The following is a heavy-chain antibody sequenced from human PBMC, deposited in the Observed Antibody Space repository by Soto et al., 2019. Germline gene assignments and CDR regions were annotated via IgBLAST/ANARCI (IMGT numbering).Heavy chain of an antibody. Sequence: PSETLSLTCTVSGGSISSYYWSWIRQPPGKGLEWIGYIYYSGSTNYNPSLKSRVTISVDTSKNQFSLKLSSVTAADTAVYYCARQIAGGDYDYWGQGTLVTVSS. CDR2: IYYSGST. J-gene: IGHJ4*02. CDR1: GGSISSYY. D-gene: IGHD4-17*01. CDR3: ARQIAGGDYDY. V-gene: IGHV4-59*08.